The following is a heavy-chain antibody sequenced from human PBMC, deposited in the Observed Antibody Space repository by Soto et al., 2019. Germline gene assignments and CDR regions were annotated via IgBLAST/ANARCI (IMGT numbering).Heavy chain of an antibody. CDR3: ARDSNRYSGYDRGYDY. D-gene: IGHD5-12*01. Sequence: EVQLVESGGGLVKPGGSLRLSCAASGFTFSSYSMNWVRQAPGKGLEGVSSISSSSSYIYYADSVKGRFTISRDNAKNSLYLQMNSLRAEDTAVYYCARDSNRYSGYDRGYDYWGQGTLVTVSS. CDR1: GFTFSSYS. V-gene: IGHV3-21*01. CDR2: ISSSSSYI. J-gene: IGHJ4*02.